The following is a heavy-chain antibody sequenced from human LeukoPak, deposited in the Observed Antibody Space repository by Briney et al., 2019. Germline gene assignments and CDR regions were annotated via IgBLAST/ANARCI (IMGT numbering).Heavy chain of an antibody. CDR2: IIPIFGTA. CDR1: GGTFSSYA. Sequence: GASVKVSCKASGGTFSSYAISWVRQAPGQGLEWMGGIIPIFGTANYAQKFQGRVTITADQSTSTTYMALSSLKSEDTATYCTTRACHAGGCSSSFYYYYGLHFWGQGTTVSVSS. V-gene: IGHV1-69*13. CDR3: TRACHAGGCSSSFYYYYGLHF. J-gene: IGHJ6*02. D-gene: IGHD3-16*01.